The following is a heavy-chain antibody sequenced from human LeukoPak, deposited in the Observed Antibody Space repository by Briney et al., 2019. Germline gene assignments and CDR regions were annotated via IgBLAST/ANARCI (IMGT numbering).Heavy chain of an antibody. Sequence: PSETLSLTCTVSGGSVSSGSYYWSWIRQPPGKGLEWIGYIYYSGSTSYNPSLKSRVTISVDTSKNQFSLKLSSVTAADTAVYYCARDRNGDGYMAWGQGTLVTVSS. V-gene: IGHV4-61*01. CDR2: IYYSGST. CDR3: ARDRNGDGYMA. J-gene: IGHJ5*02. CDR1: GGSVSSGSYY. D-gene: IGHD5-24*01.